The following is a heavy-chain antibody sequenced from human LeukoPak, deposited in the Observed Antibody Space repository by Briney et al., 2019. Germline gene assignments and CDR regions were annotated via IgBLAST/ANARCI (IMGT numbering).Heavy chain of an antibody. J-gene: IGHJ3*02. D-gene: IGHD1-26*01. CDR1: GYTFNGYY. V-gene: IGHV1-2*02. Sequence: ASVKVSCKASGYTFNGYYMHWVRQAPGQGLEWMGWINPNSGGTNYAQKFQGRVTMTRDTSISTAYMELSRLRSDDTAVYYCARDPDQIVGATIRNAFDIWGQGTMVTVSS. CDR2: INPNSGGT. CDR3: ARDPDQIVGATIRNAFDI.